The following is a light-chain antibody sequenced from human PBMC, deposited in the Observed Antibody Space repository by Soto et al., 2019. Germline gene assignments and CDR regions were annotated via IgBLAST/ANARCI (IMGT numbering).Light chain of an antibody. CDR1: QSISSNY. V-gene: IGKV3-20*01. Sequence: EIVLTQSPGTLSLSPGERATLSCRASQSISSNYLAWYQQKPGQAPRLLIYGASSRATGIPDRFSGSGSGTDFSLTISRLEPEDFAVYYCQQYERGFTFGPGTKVDIK. CDR2: GAS. J-gene: IGKJ3*01. CDR3: QQYERGFT.